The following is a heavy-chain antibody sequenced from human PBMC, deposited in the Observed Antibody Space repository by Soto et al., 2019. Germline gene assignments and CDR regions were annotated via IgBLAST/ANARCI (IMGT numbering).Heavy chain of an antibody. Sequence: SVKVSCTASGGTFSSYAISWVRQAPGQGLEWMGGIIPIFGTANYAQKFQGRVTITADESTSTAYMELSSLRSEDTAVYYCARDPIAVAGPNWFDPWGQGTLVTVSS. CDR1: GGTFSSYA. CDR3: ARDPIAVAGPNWFDP. V-gene: IGHV1-69*13. D-gene: IGHD6-19*01. J-gene: IGHJ5*02. CDR2: IIPIFGTA.